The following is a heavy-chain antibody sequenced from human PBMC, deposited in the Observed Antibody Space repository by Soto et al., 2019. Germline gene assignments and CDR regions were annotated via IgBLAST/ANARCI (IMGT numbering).Heavy chain of an antibody. Sequence: LSLTCTVSGGSISSYYWSWIRQAPGKGLEWVSYISSSGSTIYYADSVKGRFTISRDNAKNSLYLQMNSLRAEDTAVYYCARDLPGGNKAYYYYGMDVWGQGTTVTVSS. CDR1: GGSISSYY. J-gene: IGHJ6*02. D-gene: IGHD1-26*01. CDR2: ISSSGSTI. CDR3: ARDLPGGNKAYYYYGMDV. V-gene: IGHV3-11*01.